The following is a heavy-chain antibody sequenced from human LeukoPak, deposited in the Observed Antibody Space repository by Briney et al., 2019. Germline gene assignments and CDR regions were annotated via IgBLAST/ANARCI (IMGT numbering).Heavy chain of an antibody. J-gene: IGHJ4*02. CDR3: ARAKWYSSGWYGY. CDR1: GYTFTSYA. CDR2: INAGNGNT. D-gene: IGHD6-19*01. Sequence: ASVKVSCKASGYTFTSYAMHWVRQAPGQRLEWMGWINAGNGNTKYSQKFQGRVTITRDASASTAYMELSSLRSEDTAVYYCARAKWYSSGWYGYWGQGTLVTVSS. V-gene: IGHV1-3*01.